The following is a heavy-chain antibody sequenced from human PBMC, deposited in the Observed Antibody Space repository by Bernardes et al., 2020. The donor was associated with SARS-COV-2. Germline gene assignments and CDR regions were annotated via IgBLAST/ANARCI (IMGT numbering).Heavy chain of an antibody. D-gene: IGHD3-16*02. CDR1: GYTFTSYA. Sequence: ASVKVSCKASGYTFTSYAMNWVRQAPGQGLEWMGWINTNTGNPTYAQGFTGRFVFSLDTSVSTAYLQISSLKAEDTAVYYCARCEGVIVRNYYYYMDVWGKGTTVTVSS. V-gene: IGHV7-4-1*02. J-gene: IGHJ6*03. CDR2: INTNTGNP. CDR3: ARCEGVIVRNYYYYMDV.